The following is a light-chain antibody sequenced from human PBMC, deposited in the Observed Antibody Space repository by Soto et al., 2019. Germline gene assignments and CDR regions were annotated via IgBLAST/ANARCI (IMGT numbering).Light chain of an antibody. J-gene: IGLJ1*01. V-gene: IGLV2-14*01. CDR3: TSYTTSSTLRYV. CDR1: NSDVGGYNY. Sequence: QSVLTQPASVSGSHRQSIPISCTGTNSDVGGYNYVSWFRPHPGKAPKLVIYDVSNRPSGVSSRFSGSKSGNTASLTISGLQAEDEADYYCTSYTTSSTLRYVFGTGTKVTVL. CDR2: DVS.